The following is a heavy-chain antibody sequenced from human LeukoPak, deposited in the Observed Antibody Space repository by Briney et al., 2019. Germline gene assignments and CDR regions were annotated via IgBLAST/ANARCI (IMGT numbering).Heavy chain of an antibody. J-gene: IGHJ4*02. CDR3: ARERSGSRAFDY. CDR2: INTDGSTT. D-gene: IGHD1-26*01. Sequence: GGSLRLSCAASGFTFSNYWMHWVRQAPGKGLVWVSRINTDGSTTTYADSVKGRFTISRDNAKNTLYLQMNSLRAEDTALYYCARERSGSRAFDYWGQGTLVTVSS. CDR1: GFTFSNYW. V-gene: IGHV3-74*01.